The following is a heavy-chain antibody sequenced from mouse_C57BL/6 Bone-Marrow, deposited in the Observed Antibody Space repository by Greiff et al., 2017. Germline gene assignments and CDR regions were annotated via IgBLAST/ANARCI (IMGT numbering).Heavy chain of an antibody. CDR2: INPSSGYT. D-gene: IGHD1-1*01. CDR3: ATYYGSSD. CDR1: GYTFTSYW. Sequence: VQLQQSGAELAKPGASVKLSCKASGYTFTSYWMPWVKQRPGQGLEWIGYINPSSGYTKYNQKFKDQATLTADKSSSTAYMQLSSRTDEDSAVYYWATYYGSSDWGQGTTLTVSS. V-gene: IGHV1-7*01. J-gene: IGHJ2*01.